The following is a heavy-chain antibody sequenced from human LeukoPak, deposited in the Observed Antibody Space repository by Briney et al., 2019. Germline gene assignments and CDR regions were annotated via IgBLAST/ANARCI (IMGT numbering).Heavy chain of an antibody. D-gene: IGHD6-13*01. CDR3: ARAAAGNGLDAFDI. Sequence: SETLSLTCAVYGGSFSGYYWSWIRQPPGKGLEWIGEINHSGSTNYNPSLKSRVTISVDTSKNQFSLKLSSVTAADTAVYYCARAAAGNGLDAFDIWGQGTMVTVSS. CDR2: INHSGST. J-gene: IGHJ3*02. CDR1: GGSFSGYY. V-gene: IGHV4-34*01.